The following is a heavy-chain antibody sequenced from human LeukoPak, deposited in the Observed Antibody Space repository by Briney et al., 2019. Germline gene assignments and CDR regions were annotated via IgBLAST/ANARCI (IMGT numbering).Heavy chain of an antibody. CDR3: ARDRSGSGDY. V-gene: IGHV1-46*01. Sequence: ASVKVSCKASGYTFTSNYIHWVRQAPGQGLEWMGMIYPRDGSTSYAQKFQGRVTVTRDTSTSTVHMELSGLRSEDTAVYYCARDRSGSGDYWGQGTLVTVSS. CDR1: GYTFTSNY. D-gene: IGHD3-10*01. J-gene: IGHJ4*02. CDR2: IYPRDGST.